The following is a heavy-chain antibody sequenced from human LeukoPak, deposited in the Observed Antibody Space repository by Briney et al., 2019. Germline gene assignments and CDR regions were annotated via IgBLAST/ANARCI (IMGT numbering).Heavy chain of an antibody. J-gene: IGHJ4*02. CDR1: GGSFSGYY. Sequence: SETLSLTCAVYGGSFSGYYWSWIRQPPGKGLEWIGYIYYISNTNYNPSLKSRVTMSVDPSKNQFSLKLNSVTAADTAVYYCASTQSQSGSYRYYFGYWGQGTLVTVSS. D-gene: IGHD1-26*01. CDR3: ASTQSQSGSYRYYFGY. V-gene: IGHV4-34*01. CDR2: IYYISNT.